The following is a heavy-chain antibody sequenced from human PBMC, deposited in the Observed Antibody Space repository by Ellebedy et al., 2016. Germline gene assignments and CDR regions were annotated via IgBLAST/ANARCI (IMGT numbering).Heavy chain of an antibody. J-gene: IGHJ5*02. V-gene: IGHV3-7*03. D-gene: IGHD6-13*01. CDR1: GFTVSYNH. CDR3: ARGLTSSPNWFDP. CDR2: INHDGSVK. Sequence: GGSLRLSCAASGFTVSYNHTSWVRQAPGKGLEWVATINHDGSVKYYVDSVKGRFTISRDSAKNSLYLQMNSLRGEDTAVYYCARGLTSSPNWFDPWGQGTLVTVSS.